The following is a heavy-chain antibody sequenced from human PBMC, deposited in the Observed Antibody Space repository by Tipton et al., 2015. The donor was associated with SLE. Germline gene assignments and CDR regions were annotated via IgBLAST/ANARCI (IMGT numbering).Heavy chain of an antibody. V-gene: IGHV4-34*01. CDR1: GGSFSGYY. CDR3: ARGRIQLWLNYFDY. CDR2: INHSGST. J-gene: IGHJ4*02. D-gene: IGHD5-18*01. Sequence: TLSLTCAVYGGSFSGYYWSWIRQPPGKGLEWIGEINHSGSTNYNPSLKSRVTISVDKSKNQFSLKLSSVTAADTAVYYCARGRIQLWLNYFDYWGQGTLATVSS.